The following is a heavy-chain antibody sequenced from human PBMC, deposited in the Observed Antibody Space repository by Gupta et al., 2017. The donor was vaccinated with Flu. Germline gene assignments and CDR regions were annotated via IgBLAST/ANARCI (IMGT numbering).Heavy chain of an antibody. V-gene: IGHV4-34*01. CDR3: ARVDGYNYRLGY. D-gene: IGHD5-24*01. CDR2: INHSGST. Sequence: QLQLQPCGAGLLKPSETLSLTCAVYGGSFSDYYWSWLRLPPGKGLEWIGEINHSGSTNYNPSLKSRVTISVDTSKNQFSLKLSSVTAADTAGYYCARVDGYNYRLGYWGQGTLVTVSS. J-gene: IGHJ4*02. CDR1: GGSFSDYY.